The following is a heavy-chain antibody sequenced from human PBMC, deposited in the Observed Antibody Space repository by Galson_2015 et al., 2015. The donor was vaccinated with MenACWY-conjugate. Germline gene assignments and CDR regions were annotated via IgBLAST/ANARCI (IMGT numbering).Heavy chain of an antibody. V-gene: IGHV3-7*03. CDR1: GFTFSSYW. CDR3: VTDRSADSSSWYFNFDY. CDR2: IKKDGSET. Sequence: SLRLSCAASGFTFSSYWMSWVRQAPGKGPEWVANIKKDGSETYYVDSVKGRFTIFRDNAKNSLYLQMNSLRAEDTAVYYCVTDRSADSSSWYFNFDYWGQGTLVTVSS. J-gene: IGHJ4*02. D-gene: IGHD6-13*01.